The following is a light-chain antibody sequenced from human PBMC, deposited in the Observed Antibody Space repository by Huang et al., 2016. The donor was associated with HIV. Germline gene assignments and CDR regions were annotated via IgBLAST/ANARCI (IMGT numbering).Light chain of an antibody. CDR3: MQALQAWT. J-gene: IGKJ1*01. Sequence: DIVMTQSPLSLPVTPGEPAPISCRSCQSLLHSNGYNYLDWYLQKPGQSPQLLIYLGSKQATGVPDRFSSSRSGTDFTLEISRVKAEDVGVYYCMQALQAWTFGQGTKVEI. CDR1: QSLLHSNGYNY. CDR2: LGS. V-gene: IGKV2-28*01.